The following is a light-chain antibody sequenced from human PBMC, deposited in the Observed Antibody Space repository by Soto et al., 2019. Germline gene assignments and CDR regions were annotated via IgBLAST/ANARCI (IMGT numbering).Light chain of an antibody. CDR3: SSYADSNIVV. J-gene: IGLJ2*01. CDR1: SSDVGGYNY. V-gene: IGLV2-8*01. CDR2: EVN. Sequence: QSALTQPPSASGSPGHSVTISCTRTSSDVGGYNYVSWYQQHPGKAPKLMIYEVNKRPSGVPDRFSGSKSGNTASLTVSGLQAEDEADYYCSSYADSNIVVFGGGTKVTVL.